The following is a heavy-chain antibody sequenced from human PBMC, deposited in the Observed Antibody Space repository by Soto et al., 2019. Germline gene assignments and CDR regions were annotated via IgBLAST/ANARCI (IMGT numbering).Heavy chain of an antibody. CDR2: IYYSGST. V-gene: IGHV4-59*08. CDR1: GGSISNFY. CDR3: ARRYGGNLDY. J-gene: IGHJ4*02. D-gene: IGHD1-26*01. Sequence: QVQLQESGPELVKPSETLSLTCTVSGGSISNFYWSWIRQPPGKGLEWIGYIYYSGSTNYNPSLKSRVTISVDTSKNQFSLKLSSVTAADTAVYFCARRYGGNLDYWGQGTLVTVSS.